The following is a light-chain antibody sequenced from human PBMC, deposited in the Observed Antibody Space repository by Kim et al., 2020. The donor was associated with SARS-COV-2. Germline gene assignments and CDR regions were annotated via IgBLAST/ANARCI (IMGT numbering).Light chain of an antibody. J-gene: IGLJ1*01. V-gene: IGLV3-1*01. Sequence: YELTQPPSVSVSQGQTASITCSGDKLGDKYACWYQQKPGQSPVVVIYQDSKRPSGIPERFSGSNSGNTATLTISGTQAMDEADYYCQAWDSSTASYVFGTGTKVTVL. CDR3: QAWDSSTASYV. CDR2: QDS. CDR1: KLGDKY.